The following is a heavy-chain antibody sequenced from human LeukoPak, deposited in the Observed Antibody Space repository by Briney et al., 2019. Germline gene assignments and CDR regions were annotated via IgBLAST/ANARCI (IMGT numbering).Heavy chain of an antibody. J-gene: IGHJ4*02. CDR3: ARGGYVGYAPKHY. Sequence: ASVKVSCKASGGTFSSYAISWVRQAPGQGLEWMGIINPSGGSTSYAQKFQGRVTMTRDTSTSTVYMELSSLRSEDTAVYYCARGGYVGYAPKHYWGQGTLVTVSS. CDR1: GGTFSSYA. V-gene: IGHV1-46*01. CDR2: INPSGGST. D-gene: IGHD2-15*01.